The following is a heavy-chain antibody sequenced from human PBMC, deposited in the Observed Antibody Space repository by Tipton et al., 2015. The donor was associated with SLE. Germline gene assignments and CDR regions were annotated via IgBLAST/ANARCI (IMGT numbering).Heavy chain of an antibody. D-gene: IGHD6-13*01. CDR1: GGSFSGYY. V-gene: IGHV4-34*01. J-gene: IGHJ3*02. CDR2: INHSGST. Sequence: LRLSCAVYGGSFSGYYWSWIRQPPGKGLEWIGEINHSGSTNYNPSPKSRVTISVDTSKNQFSLKLSSVTAADTAVYYCAREGSSWYGGAFDIWGQGTMVTVSS. CDR3: AREGSSWYGGAFDI.